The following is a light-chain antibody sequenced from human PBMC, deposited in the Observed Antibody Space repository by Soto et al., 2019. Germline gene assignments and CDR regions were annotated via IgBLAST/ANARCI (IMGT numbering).Light chain of an antibody. Sequence: DIQMTQSPSTLSASVGDRVTITCRASQSISSWLAWYQQKPGKAPKLLIYNASSLESGVPPRFSGSGSGTEFTLTISSLQPDDFATYYCQQYKSYWTFGQGTKVEI. CDR3: QQYKSYWT. CDR2: NAS. J-gene: IGKJ1*01. CDR1: QSISSW. V-gene: IGKV1-5*03.